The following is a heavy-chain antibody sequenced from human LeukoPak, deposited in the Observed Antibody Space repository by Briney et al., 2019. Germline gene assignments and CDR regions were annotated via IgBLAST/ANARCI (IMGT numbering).Heavy chain of an antibody. J-gene: IGHJ4*02. V-gene: IGHV4-30-4*01. CDR3: ARVRAGDGDHRFDY. Sequence: PSQTLSLTCTVSGGSISSGDYYWSWVRQPPGKGLEWIGYIYYSGSTYYNPSLKSRVTISVDTSKNQFSLKLSSVTAADTAVYYCARVRAGDGDHRFDYWGQGTLVTVSS. D-gene: IGHD4-17*01. CDR2: IYYSGST. CDR1: GGSISSGDYY.